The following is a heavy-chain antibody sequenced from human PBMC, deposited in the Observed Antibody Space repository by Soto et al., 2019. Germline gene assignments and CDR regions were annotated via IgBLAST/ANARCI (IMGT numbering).Heavy chain of an antibody. V-gene: IGHV4-59*06. D-gene: IGHD2-2*01. J-gene: IGHJ6*02. CDR2: IYYSGST. CDR1: GGSISSYY. Sequence: SETLSLTCTVSGGSISSYYWIWIRQHPGKGLEWIGYIYYSGSTYYNPSLKSRVTISVDTSKNQFSLKLSSVTAADTAVYYCARVVSVVVPADYGMDVWGQGPTVTVS. CDR3: ARVVSVVVPADYGMDV.